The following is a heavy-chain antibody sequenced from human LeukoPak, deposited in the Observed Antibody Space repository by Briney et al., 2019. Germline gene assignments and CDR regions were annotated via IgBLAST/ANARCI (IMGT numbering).Heavy chain of an antibody. V-gene: IGHV4-59*01. J-gene: IGHJ4*02. D-gene: IGHD3/OR15-3a*01. Sequence: SETLSLTCTVSGGSISTYHWSWIRQPPGKGLEWIGYIYYSGGTNYNPSLKSRVTISVDTSRNQFSLKLSSVTAADTAVYYCARDNSLHTGIFYLWTFDSWGQGTLVTVSS. CDR2: IYYSGGT. CDR3: ARDNSLHTGIFYLWTFDS. CDR1: GGSISTYH.